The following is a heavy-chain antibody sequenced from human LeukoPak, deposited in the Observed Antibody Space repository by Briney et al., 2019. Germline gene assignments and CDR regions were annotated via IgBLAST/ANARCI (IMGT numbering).Heavy chain of an antibody. J-gene: IGHJ4*02. CDR2: INWDGANT. D-gene: IGHD6-13*01. CDR1: GLSSDDYG. CDR3: VRGVSSNWYSFNF. V-gene: IGHV3-20*04. Sequence: GGSLRLSCEDLGLSSDDYGMSWVRQAPGKGLEWVCGINWDGANTHYADSVKGRFTISRDNAKNSLFLQMSSLRAEDTALYYCVRGVSSNWYSFNFWGQGTLVTVSS.